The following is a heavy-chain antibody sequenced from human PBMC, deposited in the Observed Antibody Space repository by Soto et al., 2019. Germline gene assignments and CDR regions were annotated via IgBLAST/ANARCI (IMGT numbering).Heavy chain of an antibody. V-gene: IGHV4-4*07. D-gene: IGHD3-9*01. CDR3: ARHFDVDPSLDHYYFDL. CDR2: IYASGRT. Sequence: WETLSLTCTVSGVSITPYFWSWIRQPAGEAPEWLGRIYASGRTTYNPSLKSRVTMFVSQTQVSLRLTSVTAADTAVYYCARHFDVDPSLDHYYFDLWGRGALVTVSS. J-gene: IGHJ2*01. CDR1: GVSITPYF.